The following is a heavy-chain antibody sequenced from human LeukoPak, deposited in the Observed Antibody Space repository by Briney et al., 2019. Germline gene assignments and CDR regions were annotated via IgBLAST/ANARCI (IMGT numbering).Heavy chain of an antibody. CDR1: GGSISSSSYY. CDR2: IYYSGST. CDR3: ASKLYDFWSGYYTYYYYMDV. Sequence: PSETLSLTCTVSGGSISSSSYYWGWIRQPPGKGLEWIGSIYYSGSTYYNPSLKSRVTIPVDTSRNQFSLKLSSVTAADTAVYYCASKLYDFWSGYYTYYYYMDVWGKGTTVTVSS. V-gene: IGHV4-39*07. D-gene: IGHD3-3*01. J-gene: IGHJ6*03.